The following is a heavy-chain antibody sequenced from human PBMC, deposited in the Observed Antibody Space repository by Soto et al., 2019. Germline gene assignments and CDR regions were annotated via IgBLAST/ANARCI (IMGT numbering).Heavy chain of an antibody. CDR2: INRDGSDT. D-gene: IGHD2-2*01. V-gene: IGHV3-74*01. CDR3: TRDLRAYCSSTSCYELGY. J-gene: IGHJ4*02. CDR1: RFTFSSYW. Sequence: LXLSCAASRFTFSSYWMHWVRQAPWKGLVWVSRINRDGSDTAYADPVKGRFTISRDNAKDTLYLQMNSLRAEDTAVYFCTRDLRAYCSSTSCYELGYWGQGTLVTVSS.